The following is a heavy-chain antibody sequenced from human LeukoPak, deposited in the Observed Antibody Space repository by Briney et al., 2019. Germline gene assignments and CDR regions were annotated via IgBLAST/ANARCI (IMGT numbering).Heavy chain of an antibody. CDR3: ARGRYYYGSGSYYNVDLDAFDI. V-gene: IGHV1-69*05. CDR1: GGTFSSYA. J-gene: IGHJ3*02. Sequence: SVKVSCKASGGTFSSYAISWVRQAPGQGLEWMGGIIPIFGTANYAQKFQGRVTITTDESTSTAYMELSSLRSEDTAVYYCARGRYYYGSGSYYNVDLDAFDIWGQGTMVTVSS. CDR2: IIPIFGTA. D-gene: IGHD3-10*01.